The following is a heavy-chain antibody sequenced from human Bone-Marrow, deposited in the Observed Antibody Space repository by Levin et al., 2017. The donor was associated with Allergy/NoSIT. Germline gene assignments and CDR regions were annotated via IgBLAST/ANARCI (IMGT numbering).Heavy chain of an antibody. CDR1: GGTFSSYA. V-gene: IGHV1-69*13. CDR2: IIPIFGTA. J-gene: IGHJ6*02. D-gene: IGHD2-15*01. CDR3: ASAYCSGGSCYSGYHYYGMDV. Sequence: GASVKVSCKASGGTFSSYAISWVRQAPGQGLEWMGGIIPIFGTANYAQKFQGRVTITADESTSTAYMELSSLRSEDTAVYYCASAYCSGGSCYSGYHYYGMDVWGQGTTVTVSS.